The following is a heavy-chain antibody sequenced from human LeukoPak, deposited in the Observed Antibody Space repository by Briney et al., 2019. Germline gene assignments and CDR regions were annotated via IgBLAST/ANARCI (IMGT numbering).Heavy chain of an antibody. D-gene: IGHD3-22*01. J-gene: IGHJ4*02. CDR3: ARPHPNYYDSSAYYSWIDF. V-gene: IGHV3-48*01. CDR1: GFIFSDFS. CDR2: ITAISSAI. Sequence: GGSLTLSCAASGFIFSDFSMNWVRQAPGKGLEWVSYITAISSAIYYADSVKGRFTISRDNAKNSLYLHMNSLRAEDTALYYCARPHPNYYDSSAYYSWIDFWGQGTLVTVSS.